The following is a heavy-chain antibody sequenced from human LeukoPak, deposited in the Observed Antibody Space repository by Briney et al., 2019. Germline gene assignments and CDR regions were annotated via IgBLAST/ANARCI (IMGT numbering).Heavy chain of an antibody. CDR2: IYYNGNT. CDR1: GGSISDYY. Sequence: SETLSLTCTVSGGSISDYYWSWIRQPPGKGLEWIGYIYYNGNTGYNPSLKSRVTISVDTSKNEFSLKLSSVTAADTAVYYCARDRAASGTIFDYWGQGTLVTVSS. J-gene: IGHJ4*02. CDR3: ARDRAASGTIFDY. V-gene: IGHV4-59*12. D-gene: IGHD6-13*01.